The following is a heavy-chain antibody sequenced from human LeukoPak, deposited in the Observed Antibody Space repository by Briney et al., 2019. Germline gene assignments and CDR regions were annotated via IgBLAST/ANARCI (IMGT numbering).Heavy chain of an antibody. J-gene: IGHJ3*02. CDR1: GFAFSSYS. CDR2: INVSPAYI. V-gene: IGHV3-21*01. CDR3: ARDLNWGAGALDI. Sequence: GGSLRLSCAASGFAFSSYSMSWVRQAPGKGLEWVSSINVSPAYISYADSVKGRFTISRDNAKNLLYLQMNSLRAEDTAVYFCARDLNWGAGALDIWGQGTMVTVSS. D-gene: IGHD7-27*01.